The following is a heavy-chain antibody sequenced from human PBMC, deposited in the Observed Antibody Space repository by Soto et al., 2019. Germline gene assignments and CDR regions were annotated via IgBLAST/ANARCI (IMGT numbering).Heavy chain of an antibody. D-gene: IGHD6-13*01. J-gene: IGHJ4*02. CDR3: ARSRPGIAAAGTLPFDC. CDR1: GGSFSGYY. CDR2: INHSGST. Sequence: QVQLQQWGAGLLKPSETLSLTCAVYGGSFSGYYWSWIRQPPGKGLEWSGEINHSGSTNYNPSLKSRVTRSVDTSKNQFSLKLSSVTAADTAVYYCARSRPGIAAAGTLPFDCWGQGTLVTVSS. V-gene: IGHV4-34*01.